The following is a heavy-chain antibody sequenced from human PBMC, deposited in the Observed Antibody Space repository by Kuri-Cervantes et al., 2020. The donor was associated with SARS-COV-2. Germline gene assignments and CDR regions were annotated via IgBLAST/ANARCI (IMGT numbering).Heavy chain of an antibody. D-gene: IGHD3-16*01. CDR2: ISYDGSNK. CDR1: GFTFSNAW. J-gene: IGHJ6*03. Sequence: GGSLRLSCAASGFTFSNAWMSWVRQAPGKGLEWVAVISYDGSNKYYADSVKGRFTISRDNSKNTLYLQMNSLRGDDTAVYYCARVAGGGPIYYYYMDVWAKGPRSPSP. V-gene: IGHV3-30-3*01. CDR3: ARVAGGGPIYYYYMDV.